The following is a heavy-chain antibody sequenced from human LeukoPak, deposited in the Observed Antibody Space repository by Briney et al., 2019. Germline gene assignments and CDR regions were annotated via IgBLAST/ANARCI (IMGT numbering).Heavy chain of an antibody. CDR1: GGTFNSYV. CDR3: ARVYYGSGSYDGSYYYYYMDV. Sequence: GASVKVSCKASGGTFNSYVISWVRQAPGQGLEWMGWISAYNGNTNYAQKLQGRVTMTTDTSTSTAYMELRSLRSDDTAVYYCARVYYGSGSYDGSYYYYYMDVWGKGTTVTVSS. D-gene: IGHD3-10*01. J-gene: IGHJ6*03. CDR2: ISAYNGNT. V-gene: IGHV1-18*01.